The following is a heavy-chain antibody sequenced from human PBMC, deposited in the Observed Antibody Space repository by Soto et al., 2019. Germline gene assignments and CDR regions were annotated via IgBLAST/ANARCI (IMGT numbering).Heavy chain of an antibody. CDR3: ARDLRADSAARRTLTVFYYGMDV. CDR2: IYHSGST. Sequence: KTSETLSLTCAVSGYSISSGYYWGWIRQPPGKGLEWIGSIYHSGSTYYNPSLKSRVTISVDTSKNQFSLKLSSVTAADTAVYYCARDLRADSAARRTLTVFYYGMDVWGQGTTVTVS. D-gene: IGHD6-6*01. J-gene: IGHJ6*02. CDR1: GYSISSGYY. V-gene: IGHV4-38-2*02.